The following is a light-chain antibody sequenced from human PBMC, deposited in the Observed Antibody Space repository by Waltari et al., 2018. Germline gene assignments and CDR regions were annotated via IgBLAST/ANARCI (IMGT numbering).Light chain of an antibody. Sequence: QLVLTQSPSVSASLGASVKLTCTLSSGHSSNVIAWHQQQPGKGPRYLMNVYNDGSHSKGDEIPDRFSGSSSGVERYLTISSLQSDDEADYYCQTGGHGTWVFGGGTKLTVL. CDR1: SGHSSNV. CDR2: VYNDGSH. V-gene: IGLV4-69*01. J-gene: IGLJ3*02. CDR3: QTGGHGTWV.